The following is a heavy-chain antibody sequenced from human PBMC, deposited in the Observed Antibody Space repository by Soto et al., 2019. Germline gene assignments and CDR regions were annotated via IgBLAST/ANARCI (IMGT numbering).Heavy chain of an antibody. J-gene: IGHJ6*02. CDR2: IKSKTDGGTT. V-gene: IGHV3-15*01. D-gene: IGHD3-10*01. Sequence: GGSLRLSCAASGFTFSNAWMSWVRQAPGKGLEWVGRIKSKTDGGTTDYAAPVKGRFTISRDDSKNTLYLQMNSLKTEDTAVYYCTTTNIAWFGELVHYYYYGMDVWGQGTTVTVSS. CDR3: TTTNIAWFGELVHYYYYGMDV. CDR1: GFTFSNAW.